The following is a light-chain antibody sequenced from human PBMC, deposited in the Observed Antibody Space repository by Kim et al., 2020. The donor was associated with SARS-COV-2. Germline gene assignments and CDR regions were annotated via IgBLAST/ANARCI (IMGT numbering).Light chain of an antibody. CDR2: DAS. CDR3: KNYHNVLFT. CDR1: QDISNY. J-gene: IGKJ3*01. Sequence: DIQMTQSPSSLSASVGDRVTITCQASQDISNYLNWYQQKPGKAPKLLIYDASNLETGVPSRFSGSGSGTDFTFPIRSLQPEDIAPYYCKNYHNVLFTFGPGTTVDIK. V-gene: IGKV1-33*01.